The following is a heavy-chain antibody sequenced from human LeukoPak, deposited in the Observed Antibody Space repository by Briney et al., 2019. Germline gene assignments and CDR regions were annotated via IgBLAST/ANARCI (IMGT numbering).Heavy chain of an antibody. CDR3: ARSLSTAGIDY. CDR1: GYSISTGRY. J-gene: IGHJ4*02. V-gene: IGHV4-38-2*01. CDR2: IYQSGST. Sequence: SETLSLTCAVSGYSISTGRYWGWIRQPPGKGLEWIGSIYQSGSTYYNPSLKSQVTISVDTSKNQFSLNLRSVTAADTAVYYCARSLSTAGIDYWGQGTLVTVSS. D-gene: IGHD2-2*01.